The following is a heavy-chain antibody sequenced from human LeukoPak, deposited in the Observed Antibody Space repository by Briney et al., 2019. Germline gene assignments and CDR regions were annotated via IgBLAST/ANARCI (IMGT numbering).Heavy chain of an antibody. D-gene: IGHD3-10*01. V-gene: IGHV4-39*01. Sequence: KSSETLSLTCTVSGGSINSSSYYWGWIRQPPGKGLGWIGTIYYSGSTYYNPSLKSRVTISVDTSKNQFSLKLSSVTASDTAVYYCARRFAPSRNDAFDIWGQGTMVTVSS. J-gene: IGHJ3*02. CDR3: ARRFAPSRNDAFDI. CDR1: GGSINSSSYY. CDR2: IYYSGST.